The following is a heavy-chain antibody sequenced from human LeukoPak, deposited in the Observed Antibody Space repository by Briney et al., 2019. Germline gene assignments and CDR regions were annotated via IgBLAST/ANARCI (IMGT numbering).Heavy chain of an antibody. Sequence: GASVKVSCKASGYTFTGYYMHWVRQAPGQGLEWMGWINPNSGGTNYAQKFQGRVTMTRDTSISTAYMELSRLRSDDTAVYYCARDVCSSTSCSYGMDVWGKGTTVTVSS. J-gene: IGHJ6*04. CDR3: ARDVCSSTSCSYGMDV. D-gene: IGHD2-2*01. CDR1: GYTFTGYY. CDR2: INPNSGGT. V-gene: IGHV1-2*02.